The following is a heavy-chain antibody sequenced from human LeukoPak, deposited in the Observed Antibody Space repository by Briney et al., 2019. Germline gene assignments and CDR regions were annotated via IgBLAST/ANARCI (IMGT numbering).Heavy chain of an antibody. V-gene: IGHV4-39*02. CDR3: ARDSPRTQFRGGFDP. J-gene: IGHJ5*02. CDR2: LYYSGST. D-gene: IGHD2-15*01. Sequence: SETLSLTCTVSGDSISSNTYYWGWIRQPPGKGLEWIGSLYYSGSTYYNPSLKSRVTISVDTSKNQFSLKLSSVTAADTAVYYCARDSPRTQFRGGFDPWGQGTLVTVSS. CDR1: GDSISSNTYY.